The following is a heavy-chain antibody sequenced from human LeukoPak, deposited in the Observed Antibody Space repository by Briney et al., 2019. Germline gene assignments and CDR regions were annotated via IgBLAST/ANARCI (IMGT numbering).Heavy chain of an antibody. CDR3: ATWAFYHSLDV. J-gene: IGHJ6*02. V-gene: IGHV3-43*02. CDR2: IDKDGRST. Sequence: GESLRLSCAASGFTLGAFAMHWVRQAPGKGLEWVSLIDKDGRSTYYADSVKGRFTISRDNSKNSLYLQMNSLRTEDTALYYCATWAFYHSLDVWGQGTTVTVSS. D-gene: IGHD1-26*01. CDR1: GFTLGAFA.